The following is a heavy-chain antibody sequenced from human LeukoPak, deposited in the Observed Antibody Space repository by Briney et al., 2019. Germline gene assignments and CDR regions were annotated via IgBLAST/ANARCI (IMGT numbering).Heavy chain of an antibody. Sequence: ASVNVSCTASGYTFTRYYMHWVRQAPGQGLEWMGWINPNSGGTNYAQKFQGRVTMTRDTSISTAYMELSRLRSDDTAVYYCARDHAAYSSSWYDFDYWGQGTLVTVSS. CDR1: GYTFTRYY. CDR3: ARDHAAYSSSWYDFDY. V-gene: IGHV1-2*02. CDR2: INPNSGGT. J-gene: IGHJ4*02. D-gene: IGHD6-13*01.